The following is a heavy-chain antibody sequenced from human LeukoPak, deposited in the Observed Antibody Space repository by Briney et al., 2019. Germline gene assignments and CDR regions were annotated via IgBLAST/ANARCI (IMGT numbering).Heavy chain of an antibody. J-gene: IGHJ5*02. CDR1: GYTFTSYG. CDR3: ARGGQLWFGEFPNWFDP. Sequence: ASVKVSCKASGYTFTSYGISWVRQAPGQGLELMGWISAYNGNTNYAQKLQGRVTMTTDTSTSTAYMELRSLRSDDTAVYYCARGGQLWFGEFPNWFDPWGQGTLVTVSS. CDR2: ISAYNGNT. V-gene: IGHV1-18*01. D-gene: IGHD3-10*01.